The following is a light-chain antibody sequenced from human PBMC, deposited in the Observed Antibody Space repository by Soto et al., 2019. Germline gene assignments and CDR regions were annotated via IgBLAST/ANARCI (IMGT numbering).Light chain of an antibody. CDR1: NIGSKN. J-gene: IGLJ1*01. CDR3: QVWDSSTACRV. CDR2: RDS. Sequence: SYELTQPLSVSVALGQTARITCGGNNIGSKNVHWYQQKPGQAPVLVIYRDSNRPSGIPERFSGSNSGNTATLTISRAQAGDEADYYWQVWDSSTACRVFGTGTKLTVL. V-gene: IGLV3-9*01.